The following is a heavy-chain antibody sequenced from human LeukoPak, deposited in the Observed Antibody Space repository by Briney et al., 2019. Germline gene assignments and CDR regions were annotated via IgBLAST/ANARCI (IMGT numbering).Heavy chain of an antibody. Sequence: SQTLSLTCTVSGGSITSGGYYWSWIRQPPGKGLEWIGYIYTTGITYSNPSLESRVIISLDRSKNQFSLKLSSVTAADTAVYYCASLGAGTGYWGQGTLVTVSS. CDR2: IYTTGIT. CDR3: ASLGAGTGY. CDR1: GGSITSGGYY. V-gene: IGHV4-30-2*02. D-gene: IGHD6-13*01. J-gene: IGHJ4*02.